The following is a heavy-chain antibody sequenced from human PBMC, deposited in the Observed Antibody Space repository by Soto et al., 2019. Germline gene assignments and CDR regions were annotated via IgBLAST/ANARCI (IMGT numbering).Heavy chain of an antibody. J-gene: IGHJ6*02. V-gene: IGHV3-23*01. CDR1: GFPFDNYA. CDR3: AKLDSSGGGYYYGMDV. Sequence: PGGSLRLSCEASGFPFDNYAMSWVRQAPGKGLEWVSAISGGSPKEFYAESVKGRFTISRDNSKNTLYLQMNSLRAEDTAVYYCAKLDSSGGGYYYGMDVWGQGTTVTVSS. D-gene: IGHD6-19*01. CDR2: ISGGSPKE.